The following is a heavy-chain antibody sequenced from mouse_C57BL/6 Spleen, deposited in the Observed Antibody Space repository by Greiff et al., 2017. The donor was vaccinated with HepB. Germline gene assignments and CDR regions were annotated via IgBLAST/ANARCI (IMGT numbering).Heavy chain of an antibody. D-gene: IGHD1-1*01. CDR1: GYSFTSYY. Sequence: QVQLQQPGPELVKPGASVKISCKASGYSFTSYYIHWVKQRPGQGLEWIGWIYPGSGNTKYNEKFKGKATLTADTSSSTAYMQLSSLTSEDSAVYYCATSTTVVVDYWGQGTTLTVSS. CDR2: IYPGSGNT. CDR3: ATSTTVVVDY. J-gene: IGHJ2*01. V-gene: IGHV1-66*01.